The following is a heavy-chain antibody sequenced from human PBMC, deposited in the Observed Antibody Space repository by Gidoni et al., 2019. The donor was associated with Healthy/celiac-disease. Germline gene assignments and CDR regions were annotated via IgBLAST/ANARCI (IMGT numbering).Heavy chain of an antibody. Sequence: EVQLVESGGGLVQPGGSLRLSCAASGFTFSSYSMNWVRQAPGKGLEWVSYISSSSSTIYYADSVKGRFTISRDNAKNSLYLQMNSLRDEATAVYYCARDLGDRPGGYYYGMDVWGQGTTVTVSS. V-gene: IGHV3-48*02. CDR3: ARDLGDRPGGYYYGMDV. J-gene: IGHJ6*02. D-gene: IGHD1-26*01. CDR1: GFTFSSYS. CDR2: ISSSSSTI.